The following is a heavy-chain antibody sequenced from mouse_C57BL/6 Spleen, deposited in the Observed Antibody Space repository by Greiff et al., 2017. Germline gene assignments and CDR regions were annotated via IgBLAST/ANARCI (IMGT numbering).Heavy chain of an antibody. V-gene: IGHV1-4*01. D-gene: IGHD2-3*01. Sequence: QVQLQQPGAELVRPGASVKMSCKASGYTFTSYTMHWVKQRPGQGLEWIGYINPSSGYTKYNQKFKDKATLTADKSSSTAYMQLSSLTSEDSAVYYCARSDDGYYHYFDYWGQGTTLTVSS. J-gene: IGHJ2*01. CDR3: ARSDDGYYHYFDY. CDR2: INPSSGYT. CDR1: GYTFTSYT.